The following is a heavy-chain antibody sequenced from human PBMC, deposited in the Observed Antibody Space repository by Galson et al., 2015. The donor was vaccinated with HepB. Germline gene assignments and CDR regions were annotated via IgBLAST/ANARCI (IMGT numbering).Heavy chain of an antibody. CDR1: GYTFTSYG. V-gene: IGHV1-18*01. D-gene: IGHD1-26*01. Sequence: SVKVSCKASGYTFTSYGISWVRQAPGQGLEWMGWISAYNGNTNYAQKLQGRVTMTTDASTSTAYMELRSLRSDDTAVYYCAGVSGSSLYYYYYGMDVWGQGTTVTVSS. CDR2: ISAYNGNT. J-gene: IGHJ6*02. CDR3: AGVSGSSLYYYYYGMDV.